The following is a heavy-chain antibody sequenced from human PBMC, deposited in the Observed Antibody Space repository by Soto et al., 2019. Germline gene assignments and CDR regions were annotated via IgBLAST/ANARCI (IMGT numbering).Heavy chain of an antibody. D-gene: IGHD3-10*01. CDR1: GNAFTSYD. CDR3: ARGRASVSYYLLAY. Sequence: ASVKVSCKASGNAFTSYDINWVRQATGHGLEWMGWINPNSGNIGYAQKFQGRVTMTRDTAIRTAYMEVSRLRSDDTAVYYCARGRASVSYYLLAYRGQGTLFTASS. V-gene: IGHV1-8*01. J-gene: IGHJ4*02. CDR2: INPNSGNI.